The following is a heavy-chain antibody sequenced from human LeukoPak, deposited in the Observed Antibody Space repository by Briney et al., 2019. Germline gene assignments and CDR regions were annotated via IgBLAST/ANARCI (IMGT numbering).Heavy chain of an antibody. J-gene: IGHJ2*01. CDR3: ARDEVYLLYWYFDL. CDR1: GFTFSSYS. V-gene: IGHV3-48*01. CDR2: ISSSSSTI. D-gene: IGHD5/OR15-5a*01. Sequence: GGSLRLSCAASGFTFSSYSMNWVRQAPGKGLEWVSYISSSSSTIYYADSVKGRFTISRDNAKNSLYLQMNSLRAEDTAVYYCARDEVYLLYWYFDLWGRGTLVTVSS.